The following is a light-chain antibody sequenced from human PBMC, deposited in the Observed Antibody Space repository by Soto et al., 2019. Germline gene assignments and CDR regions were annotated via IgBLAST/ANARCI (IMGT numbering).Light chain of an antibody. CDR3: QVWDSSSAGV. J-gene: IGLJ2*01. CDR2: YDS. Sequence: SYELTQPPSVSVAPGKTARITCGGNNIGSKSVHWYQQKPGQAPVLVIYYDSDRPSGIPERFSGSNSGNTATLTISSVEAGDEADYYCQVWDSSSAGVFGGGTQLTVL. CDR1: NIGSKS. V-gene: IGLV3-21*04.